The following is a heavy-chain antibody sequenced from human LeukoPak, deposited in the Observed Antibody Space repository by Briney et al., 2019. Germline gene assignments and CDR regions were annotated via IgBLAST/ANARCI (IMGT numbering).Heavy chain of an antibody. CDR3: ARDTENSTYGWGAFDI. V-gene: IGHV3-66*01. J-gene: IGHJ3*02. D-gene: IGHD2/OR15-2a*01. Sequence: GGSLRLSCAASGFTVSSSNMNWVRQAPGKGLEWVSVIYSGGNTYYADSVKDRFTISRDNSKNTLYLQMSGLRTEDTAVYYCARDTENSTYGWGAFDIWGQGTMVTVSS. CDR1: GFTVSSSN. CDR2: IYSGGNT.